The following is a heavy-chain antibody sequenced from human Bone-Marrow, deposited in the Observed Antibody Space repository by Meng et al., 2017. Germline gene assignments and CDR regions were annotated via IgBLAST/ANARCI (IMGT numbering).Heavy chain of an antibody. D-gene: IGHD2-21*01. V-gene: IGHV4-30-4*01. Sequence: QVQLQESGPGLGKPSQTLSHTCTVSGGSISSGDYYWSGIRQPPGKGLEWVGYIYNSGSTYYNPSLKSRVTISVDTSKNQFSLKLRFVTAADTAVYYCAREGRSHQVGVSVYWGQGNLVTVSS. J-gene: IGHJ4*02. CDR3: AREGRSHQVGVSVY. CDR2: IYNSGST. CDR1: GGSISSGDYY.